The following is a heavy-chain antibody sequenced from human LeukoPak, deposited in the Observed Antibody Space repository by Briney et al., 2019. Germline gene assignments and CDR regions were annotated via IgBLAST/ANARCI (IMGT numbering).Heavy chain of an antibody. CDR2: VYYSGST. CDR3: ARLGIGVVPSAMLGDYYFDY. V-gene: IGHV4-59*08. CDR1: GGSISSYY. D-gene: IGHD2-2*01. J-gene: IGHJ4*02. Sequence: SETLSLTCTVSGGSISSYYWSWIRQPPGKGLEWIGYVYYSGSTNYNPSLKSRVTISVDTSKNQFSLKLTSVTAADTAVYYCARLGIGVVPSAMLGDYYFDYWGQGTLVTVSS.